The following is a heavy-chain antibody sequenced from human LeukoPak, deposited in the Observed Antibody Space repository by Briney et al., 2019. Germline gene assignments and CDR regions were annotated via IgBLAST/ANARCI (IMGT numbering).Heavy chain of an antibody. Sequence: VQPGGPLRLSCAASGFTFSSYAMSWVRQAPGKGLEWVSGISGSGGSTYYADSVKGRFTISRDNSKNTLYLQMNSLRAEDTAVYYCAKDRPITPYAFDIWGQGTMVTVSS. CDR3: AKDRPITPYAFDI. J-gene: IGHJ3*02. V-gene: IGHV3-23*01. CDR1: GFTFSSYA. CDR2: ISGSGGST.